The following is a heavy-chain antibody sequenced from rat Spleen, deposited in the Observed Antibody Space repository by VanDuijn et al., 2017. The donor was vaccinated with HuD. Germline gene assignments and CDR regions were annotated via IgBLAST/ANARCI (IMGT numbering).Heavy chain of an antibody. V-gene: IGHV5-20*01. D-gene: IGHD2-2*01. CDR2: IYNGGGSS. CDR3: TRAGFLRDWYFDF. CDR1: GFTFSDFF. Sequence: EVQLVESDGGLVQPGRSLKLSCAASGFTFSDFFMAWVRQAPTKGPEWVATIYNGGGSSHYRDSVKGRFTISRDNAKSTLYLQTDSLRSEDTASYYCTRAGFLRDWYFDFWGPRTMVTVSS. J-gene: IGHJ1*01.